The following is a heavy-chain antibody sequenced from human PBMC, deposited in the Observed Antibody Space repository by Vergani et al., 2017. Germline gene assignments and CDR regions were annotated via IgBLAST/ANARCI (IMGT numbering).Heavy chain of an antibody. J-gene: IGHJ4*02. V-gene: IGHV5-51*01. CDR1: GYSFTSYW. CDR2: TSPGDSDT. D-gene: IGHD5-18*01. CDR3: ARIPGRNTAMVQY. Sequence: EVQLVQSGAEVKKPGESLKISCKGSGYSFTSYWIGWVGQRPGKGLEWMGITSPGDSDTRYSPSFQGQGTISAEKSISTAYLQWSRLKASDTAMYYCARIPGRNTAMVQYWGQGTLVTVSS.